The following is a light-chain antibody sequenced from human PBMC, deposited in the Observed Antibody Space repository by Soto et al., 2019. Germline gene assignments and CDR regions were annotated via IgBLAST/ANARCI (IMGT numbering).Light chain of an antibody. CDR3: QQRSAWPLP. J-gene: IGKJ4*02. CDR2: DVS. CDR1: HYVGIS. V-gene: IGKV3-11*01. Sequence: EIVLTQSPATLSLSPGERATLSCRASHYVGISLAWYQQKPGQAPRLLIWDVSNRATGIPARFSGSESETDFTLSIISLEPEDSSVYYCQQRSAWPLPFGGGTRVEIK.